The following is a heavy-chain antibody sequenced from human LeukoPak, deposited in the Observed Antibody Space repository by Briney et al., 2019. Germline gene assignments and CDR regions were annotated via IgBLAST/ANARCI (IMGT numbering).Heavy chain of an antibody. CDR1: GGSFSGYY. CDR2: IYYSGST. CDR3: ARHPNWFDP. Sequence: SETLSLTCAVYGGSFSGYYWSWIRQPPGKGLEWIGYIYYSGSTNYNPSLKSRVTISVDTSKNQFSLKLSSVTAADTAVYYCARHPNWFDPWGQGTLVTVSS. J-gene: IGHJ5*02. V-gene: IGHV4-59*08.